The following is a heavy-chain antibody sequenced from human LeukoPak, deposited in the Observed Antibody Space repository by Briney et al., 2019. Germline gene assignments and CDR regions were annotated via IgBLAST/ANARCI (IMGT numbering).Heavy chain of an antibody. CDR3: ARVVRAGKYMDV. CDR2: INHSGST. V-gene: IGHV4-34*01. Sequence: SETLSLTCAVYGGSFSGYYWSWIRQPPGKGLEWIGEINHSGSTNYNPSLKSRVTISVDTSKNQFSLKLSSVTAADTAVYYCARVVRAGKYMDVWGKGTTVTVSS. J-gene: IGHJ6*03. CDR1: GGSFSGYY. D-gene: IGHD3-10*01.